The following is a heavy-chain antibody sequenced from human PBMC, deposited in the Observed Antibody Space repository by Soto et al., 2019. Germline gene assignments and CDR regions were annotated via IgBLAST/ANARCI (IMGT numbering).Heavy chain of an antibody. CDR1: GGTFSTFG. J-gene: IGHJ4*02. D-gene: IGHD1-1*01. V-gene: IGHV1-69*01. CDR3: ARGRGLYNSGRSQLDS. CDR2: IIPFFGTA. Sequence: QVQLVQSGAEVKKTGSSVKVSCKASGGTFSTFGISWVRQAPGQGLEWMGGIIPFFGTANYAQKFQDRVTITADESTSTVYMELSSLRSEDTALYYCARGRGLYNSGRSQLDSWGQGTLVTVSS.